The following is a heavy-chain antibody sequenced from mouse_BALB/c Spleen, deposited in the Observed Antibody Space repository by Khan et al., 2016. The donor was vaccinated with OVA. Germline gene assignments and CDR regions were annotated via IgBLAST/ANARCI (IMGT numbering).Heavy chain of an antibody. CDR3: ASALPYHRYVGYAMDY. CDR1: GFSLSSYG. V-gene: IGHV2-9*02. Sequence: VQLQESGPGLVAPSQSLSITCTVSGFSLSSYGVHWVRQPPGKGLEWVGVMWAGKSTNYNSTLMSRLSISKDNSKSHVFLKMNSLQTYDTAMYFCASALPYHRYVGYAMDYWGQGTSVTVSS. D-gene: IGHD2-14*01. J-gene: IGHJ4*01. CDR2: MWAGKST.